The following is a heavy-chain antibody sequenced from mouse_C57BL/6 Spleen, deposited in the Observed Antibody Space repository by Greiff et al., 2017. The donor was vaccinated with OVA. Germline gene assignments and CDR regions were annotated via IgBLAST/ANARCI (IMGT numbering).Heavy chain of an antibody. D-gene: IGHD3-2*02. V-gene: IGHV1-19*01. J-gene: IGHJ3*01. CDR1: GYTFTDYY. CDR2: INPYNGGT. CDR3: ARAHSSGLRGFAY. Sequence: EVQLQQSGLVLVKPGASVKMSCKASGYTFTDYYMNWVKQSHGKSLEWIGVINPYNGGTSYNQKFKGKATLTVDKSSSTAYMELNSLTSEDSAVYYCARAHSSGLRGFAYWGQGTLVTVSA.